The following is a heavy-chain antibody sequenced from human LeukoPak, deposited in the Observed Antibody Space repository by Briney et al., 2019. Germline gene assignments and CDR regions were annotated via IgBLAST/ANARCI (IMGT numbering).Heavy chain of an antibody. J-gene: IGHJ6*03. V-gene: IGHV3-11*04. CDR2: IKGTGLTT. Sequence: PGGSLRLSCAASGFIFSDYYMSWIRQAPGKGLEWVSTIKGTGLTTYYADSVKGRFTISRGNAKNSLFLQMSSLRADDTAIYYCARAGELRYMDVWGKGTAVTVSS. CDR1: GFIFSDYY. D-gene: IGHD3-16*01. CDR3: ARAGELRYMDV.